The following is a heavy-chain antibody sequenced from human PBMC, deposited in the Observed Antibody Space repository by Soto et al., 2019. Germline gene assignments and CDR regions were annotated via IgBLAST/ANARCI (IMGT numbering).Heavy chain of an antibody. Sequence: SETLSLTCTVSGGSVSSGSYYWSWIRQPPGKGLEWIGYIYYSGSTNYNPSLKSRVTISVDTSKNQFSLKLSSVTAADTAVYYCGRDSPGGIPDYWGQGTLVTVSS. CDR3: GRDSPGGIPDY. V-gene: IGHV4-61*01. J-gene: IGHJ4*02. CDR2: IYYSGST. CDR1: GGSVSSGSYY. D-gene: IGHD2-15*01.